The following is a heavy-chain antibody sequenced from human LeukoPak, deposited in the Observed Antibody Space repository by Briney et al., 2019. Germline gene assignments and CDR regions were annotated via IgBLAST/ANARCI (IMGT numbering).Heavy chain of an antibody. Sequence: GASVKVSCKASGYTFTSYGISWARQAPRQGLEWMGWISAYNGNTNYAQKLQGRVTMTTDTSTSTAYMELRSLRSEDTAVYYCAREGVRGELRRIFDYWGQGTLVTVSS. CDR2: ISAYNGNT. V-gene: IGHV1-18*01. D-gene: IGHD1-26*01. J-gene: IGHJ4*02. CDR3: AREGVRGELRRIFDY. CDR1: GYTFTSYG.